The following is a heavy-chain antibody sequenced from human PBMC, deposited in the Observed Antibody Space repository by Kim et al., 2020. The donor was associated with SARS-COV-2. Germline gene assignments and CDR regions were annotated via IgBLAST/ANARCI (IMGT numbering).Heavy chain of an antibody. Sequence: GGSLRLSCTASGFTFGDYAMSWFRQAPGKGLEWVGFIRSKPYGGTTQYAASVKGRFIISRDESRSIAYLQMNSLKTEDTAVYYCTRDNEAYCGGDCYSHDAFDIWGQGTMVTVSS. CDR2: IRSKPYGGTT. CDR1: GFTFGDYA. D-gene: IGHD2-21*02. CDR3: TRDNEAYCGGDCYSHDAFDI. V-gene: IGHV3-49*03. J-gene: IGHJ3*02.